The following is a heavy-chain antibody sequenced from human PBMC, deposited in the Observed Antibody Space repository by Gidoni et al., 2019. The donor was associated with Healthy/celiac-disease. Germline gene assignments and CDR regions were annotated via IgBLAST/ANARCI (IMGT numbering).Heavy chain of an antibody. V-gene: IGHV3-43*01. J-gene: IGHJ4*02. CDR1: GFPFDDYT. D-gene: IGHD3-9*01. CDR2: ISWDGGST. Sequence: EVQLVESGGVVVQPGGSLRLSCAASGFPFDDYTMHWVRQAPGKGLEWVSLISWDGGSTYYADSVKGRFTISRDNSKNSLYLQMNSLRTEDTALYYCAKESEYKGRYLVKKGFDYWGQGTLVTVSS. CDR3: AKESEYKGRYLVKKGFDY.